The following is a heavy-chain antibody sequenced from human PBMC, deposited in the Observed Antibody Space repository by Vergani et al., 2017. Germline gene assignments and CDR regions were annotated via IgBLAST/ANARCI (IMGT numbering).Heavy chain of an antibody. J-gene: IGHJ4*02. D-gene: IGHD6-6*01. Sequence: EVQLVESGGGLVQPGRSLRLSCAASGFTFDDYAMHWVRQAPGKGLEWVSGISWNSGSIGYADSVKGRFTISRDNSKNTLYLQMNSLRAEDTAVYYCAKDKESKYSSSSDLFDYWGQGTLVTVSS. CDR2: ISWNSGSI. CDR1: GFTFDDYA. CDR3: AKDKESKYSSSSDLFDY. V-gene: IGHV3-9*01.